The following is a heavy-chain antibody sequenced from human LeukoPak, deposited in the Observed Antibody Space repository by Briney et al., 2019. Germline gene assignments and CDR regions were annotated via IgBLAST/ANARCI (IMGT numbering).Heavy chain of an antibody. V-gene: IGHV4-38-2*02. Sequence: SETLSLTCTVSAYSISSGYYWAWIRQPPGKGLEWIGSMYQSGSTYYNPPLESRVTISEDTSKKQFSLNLSTVTAADTAVYYCATASNTNYYYYMDVWGKGTTVTVSS. CDR3: ATASNTNYYYYMDV. D-gene: IGHD3-3*01. J-gene: IGHJ6*03. CDR2: MYQSGST. CDR1: AYSISSGYY.